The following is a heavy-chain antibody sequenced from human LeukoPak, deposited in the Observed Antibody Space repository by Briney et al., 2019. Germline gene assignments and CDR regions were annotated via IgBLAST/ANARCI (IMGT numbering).Heavy chain of an antibody. CDR3: AKDQTTVTRPRYYFDY. Sequence: GGSLRLSCAASGFTFSSHSMNWVRQAPGKGLEWVSSFGTRSSSIYYADSVKGRFTISRDNARNSLYLQMNSLRAEDTAVYYCAKDQTTVTRPRYYFDYWGQGTLVTVSS. V-gene: IGHV3-21*04. CDR1: GFTFSSHS. J-gene: IGHJ4*02. D-gene: IGHD4-17*01. CDR2: FGTRSSSI.